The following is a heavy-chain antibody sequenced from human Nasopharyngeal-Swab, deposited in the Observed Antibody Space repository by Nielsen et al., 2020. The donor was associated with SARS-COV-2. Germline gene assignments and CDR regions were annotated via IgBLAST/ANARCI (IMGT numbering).Heavy chain of an antibody. CDR2: INPSGGST. V-gene: IGHV1-46*01. D-gene: IGHD2-15*01. CDR3: ARMVVLGGDGMDA. CDR1: GYTFTSYY. Sequence: VTVPCKASGYTFTSYYMHWVRPAPGQGLEWMGIINPSGGSTSYAQKFQGRVTMTRDTSTSTVYMELSSLRSEDTAVYYCARMVVLGGDGMDAWGQGTTVTVSS. J-gene: IGHJ6*02.